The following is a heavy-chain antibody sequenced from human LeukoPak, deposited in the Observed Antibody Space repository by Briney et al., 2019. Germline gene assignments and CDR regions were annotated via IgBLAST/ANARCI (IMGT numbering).Heavy chain of an antibody. V-gene: IGHV1-18*01. CDR2: ISTYNGNT. D-gene: IGHD5-24*01. J-gene: IGHJ6*03. CDR3: AGRDGYNYLAPYYYYMDV. CDR1: GYTFNNYG. Sequence: AAVTVSFTGSGYTFNNYGIGWVRQPPAQGLEWMGWISTYNGNTNYAQKFQGRVTITAEKSTSTAYMELSSLRSEDTAVYYCAGRDGYNYLAPYYYYMDVWGKGTTVTISS.